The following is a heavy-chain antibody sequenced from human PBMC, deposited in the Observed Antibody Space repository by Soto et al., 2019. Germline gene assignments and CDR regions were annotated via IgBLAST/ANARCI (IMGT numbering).Heavy chain of an antibody. V-gene: IGHV1-69*02. CDR3: AGMTTVTTYYYYGMDV. Sequence: QVQLVQSGAEVKKPGSSVKVSCKASGGTFSSYTISWVRQAPGQGLEWMGRIIPILGIANYAQKFQGRVTITADKSTSTAYMELSSLRSEDTAVYYCAGMTTVTTYYYYGMDVWGQGTTVTVSS. CDR1: GGTFSSYT. CDR2: IIPILGIA. D-gene: IGHD4-17*01. J-gene: IGHJ6*02.